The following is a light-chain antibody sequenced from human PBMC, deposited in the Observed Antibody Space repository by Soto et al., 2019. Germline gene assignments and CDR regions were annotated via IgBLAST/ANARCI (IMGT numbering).Light chain of an antibody. CDR3: QQSYSIPYT. Sequence: DIQMTQSASSLSASVGDRVTITCRASQSISSNLNWHQQKPGKAPKVLIYAASSLQSGVPSRFSGSGSGTDFTLTISSLQPEDFGTYYCQQSYSIPYTFGQGTKLEIK. J-gene: IGKJ2*01. V-gene: IGKV1-39*01. CDR2: AAS. CDR1: QSISSN.